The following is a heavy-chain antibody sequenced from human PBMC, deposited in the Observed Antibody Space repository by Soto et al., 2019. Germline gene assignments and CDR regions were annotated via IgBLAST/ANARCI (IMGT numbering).Heavy chain of an antibody. CDR1: GDSVTSHY. Sequence: SETLSHTCSFSGDSVTSHYLTWIRQSPEKGLEWIGYMHYTGFSHYNPSLKSRLTISVDRSKNQFTLQLTSVTVADTAVYYCARGLEWELLSYYYYGMDVWGQGTTVTVSS. D-gene: IGHD1-26*01. J-gene: IGHJ6*02. CDR3: ARGLEWELLSYYYYGMDV. CDR2: MHYTGFS. V-gene: IGHV4-59*02.